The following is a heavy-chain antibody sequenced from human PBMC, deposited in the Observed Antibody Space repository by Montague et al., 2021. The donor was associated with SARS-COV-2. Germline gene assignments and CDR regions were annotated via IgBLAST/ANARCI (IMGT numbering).Heavy chain of an antibody. CDR3: ARGSGWMGNAFDI. Sequence: SETLSLTCTVSGGSISSYYWSWIRQPPGKGLEWIGYIYYSGSTNYNPSLKSRVTISVDTSKSQFSLKLSSVTAADTAVYYCARGSGWMGNAFDIWGQRTMVTVSS. D-gene: IGHD6-19*01. V-gene: IGHV4-59*01. CDR2: IYYSGST. J-gene: IGHJ3*02. CDR1: GGSISSYY.